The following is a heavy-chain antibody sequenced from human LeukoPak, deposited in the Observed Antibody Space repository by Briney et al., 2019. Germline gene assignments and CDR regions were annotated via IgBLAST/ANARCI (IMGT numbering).Heavy chain of an antibody. CDR1: GGSISSSSYY. D-gene: IGHD6-19*01. CDR2: TYYSGNI. CDR3: ARAPIAVAGAGHEYFDY. J-gene: IGHJ4*02. V-gene: IGHV4-39*01. Sequence: PSETLSLTCTVSGGSISSSSYYWGWIRQPPGKGLEWIGSTYYSGNIYYNPSLKSRVTISVDTSKNQFSLKLTSVTAADTAVYYCARAPIAVAGAGHEYFDYWGQGTLVTVSS.